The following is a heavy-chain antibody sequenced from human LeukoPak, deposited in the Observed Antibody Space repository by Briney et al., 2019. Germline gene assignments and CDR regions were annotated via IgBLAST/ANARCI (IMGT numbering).Heavy chain of an antibody. CDR1: GFTFSTHA. CDR3: ARGLITIFGVVTPPDY. V-gene: IGHV3-23*01. Sequence: GGSLRLSCAASGFTFSTHAMSWVRQAPGKGLEWVSAISGSGGRTYYADSVKGRFTISRDNSKNTLYLQMNSLRAEDTAVYYCARGLITIFGVVTPPDYWGQGTLVTVSS. D-gene: IGHD3-3*01. CDR2: ISGSGGRT. J-gene: IGHJ4*02.